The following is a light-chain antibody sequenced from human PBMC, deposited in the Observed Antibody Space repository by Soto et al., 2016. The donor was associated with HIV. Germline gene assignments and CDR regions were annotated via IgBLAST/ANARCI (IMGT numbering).Light chain of an antibody. Sequence: DIQMTQSPSTLSASVGDRVIITCRASQSVTTWLAWYQQKPGKAPKLLIYKASNLESGVPSRFSGSGSGTDFTLTITSLQPDDFASYFCQQYDTYPYTFGGGTKVEIK. CDR2: KAS. V-gene: IGKV1-5*03. CDR3: QQYDTYPYT. J-gene: IGKJ4*01. CDR1: QSVTTW.